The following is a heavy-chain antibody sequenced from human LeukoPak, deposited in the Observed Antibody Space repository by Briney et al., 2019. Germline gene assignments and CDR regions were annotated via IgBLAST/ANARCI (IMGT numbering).Heavy chain of an antibody. CDR1: GGSFSGYY. D-gene: IGHD1-26*01. CDR2: INHSGST. V-gene: IGHV4-34*01. Sequence: PSETLSLTCAVYGGSFSGYYWSWIRQPPGKGLEWIGEINHSGSTSYNPSLKSRVTISVDTSKNQFSLKLSSVTAADTAVYYCARGSGSYTGDYWGQGTLVTVSS. J-gene: IGHJ4*02. CDR3: ARGSGSYTGDY.